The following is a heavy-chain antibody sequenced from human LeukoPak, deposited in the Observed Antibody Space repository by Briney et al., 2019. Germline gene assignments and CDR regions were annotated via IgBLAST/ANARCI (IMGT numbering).Heavy chain of an antibody. CDR1: GYTFTSYW. Sequence: HGEPLKISCKGSGYTFTSYWIAWVRQLHGKGLEWMGVIYVGGSDTRYSPCLPGQVTTSADKSISTAYLQWGSLKASDTAMYYCARLGYCSGGTCYKSYFDYWGQGTLVTVSS. CDR2: IYVGGSDT. V-gene: IGHV5-51*01. J-gene: IGHJ4*02. D-gene: IGHD2-15*01. CDR3: ARLGYCSGGTCYKSYFDY.